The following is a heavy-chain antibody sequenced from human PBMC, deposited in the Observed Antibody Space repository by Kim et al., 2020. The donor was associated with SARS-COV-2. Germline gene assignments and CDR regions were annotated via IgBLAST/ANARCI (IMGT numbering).Heavy chain of an antibody. V-gene: IGHV4-59*01. CDR2: IYYSGST. D-gene: IGHD2-2*01. Sequence: SETLSLTCTVSGGSISSYYWSWIRQPPGKGLEWIGYIYYSGSTNYNPSLKSRVTISVDTSKNQFSLKLSSVTAADTAVYYCARERSTPHNYFDYWGQGTLVTVSS. J-gene: IGHJ4*02. CDR1: GGSISSYY. CDR3: ARERSTPHNYFDY.